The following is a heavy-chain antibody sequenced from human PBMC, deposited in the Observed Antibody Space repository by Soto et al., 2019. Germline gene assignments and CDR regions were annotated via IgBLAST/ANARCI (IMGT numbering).Heavy chain of an antibody. CDR1: GFTLSSYD. CDR3: ARRAFMVRGEYGMDV. V-gene: IGHV3-13*05. CDR2: IGTAGDP. Sequence: PGGSLRLSCAASGFTLSSYDMHWVRQATGKGLEWVSAIGTAGDPYYPGSVKGRFTISRENAKNSLYLQMNSLRAGDTAVYYCARRAFMVRGEYGMDVWGQGTTVTVSS. J-gene: IGHJ6*02. D-gene: IGHD3-10*01.